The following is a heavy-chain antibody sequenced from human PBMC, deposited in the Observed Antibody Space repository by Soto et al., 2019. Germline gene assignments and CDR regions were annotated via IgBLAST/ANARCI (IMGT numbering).Heavy chain of an antibody. CDR1: GFAFSSFS. CDR3: ARDDSPMITFGGVIAYDY. Sequence: GGSLRLSCAASGFAFSSFSMNWVRQAPGKGLEWISYISSSSSTIYYADSVKGRFTISRDNGKKSLYLQMNSLRDEDTAAYYCARDDSPMITFGGVIAYDYWGQGTLVTVSS. CDR2: ISSSSSTI. D-gene: IGHD3-16*02. J-gene: IGHJ4*02. V-gene: IGHV3-48*02.